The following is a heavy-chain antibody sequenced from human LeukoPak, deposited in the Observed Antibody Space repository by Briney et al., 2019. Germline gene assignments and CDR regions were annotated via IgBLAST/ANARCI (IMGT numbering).Heavy chain of an antibody. V-gene: IGHV4-34*01. CDR2: INHSGST. CDR1: GGSFSGYY. Sequence: PSETLSLTCAVYGGSFSGYYWSWIRQPPGKGLEWIGEINHSGSTNYNPSLKSRVTISVDTSKNQFSLKLSSVTAADTAVYYCARGGGVTTFFDYWGQGTLVTVSS. CDR3: ARGGGVTTFFDY. J-gene: IGHJ4*02. D-gene: IGHD4-17*01.